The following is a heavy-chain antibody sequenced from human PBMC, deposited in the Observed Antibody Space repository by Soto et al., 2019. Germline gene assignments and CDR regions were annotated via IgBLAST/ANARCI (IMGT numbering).Heavy chain of an antibody. Sequence: SETLSLTYDISGTSVSINRAAWNWIRQSPSRGLEWLGRTYYRAKGFNDYAVSVKSRITINPDTSKNQFSLQLNSVTPEDTAVYYCARGYYDILTGYSTSYYYYYYYMDVWGKGTTVTVSS. J-gene: IGHJ6*03. CDR2: TYYRAKGFN. CDR3: ARGYYDILTGYSTSYYYYYYYMDV. CDR1: GTSVSINRAA. V-gene: IGHV6-1*01. D-gene: IGHD3-9*01.